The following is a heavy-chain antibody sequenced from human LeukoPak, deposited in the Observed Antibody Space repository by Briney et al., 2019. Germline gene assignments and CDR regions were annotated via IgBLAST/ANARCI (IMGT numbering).Heavy chain of an antibody. CDR3: ARDVRGPTVTTANR. J-gene: IGHJ4*02. CDR2: INPNSGGT. D-gene: IGHD4-11*01. Sequence: ASVKVSCKASGYTFTCYYMHWVRQAPGQGLEWMGWINPNSGGTNYAQKFQGRVTMTRDTSISTAYMELSRLRSDDTAVYYCARDVRGPTVTTANRWGQGTLVTVSS. CDR1: GYTFTCYY. V-gene: IGHV1-2*02.